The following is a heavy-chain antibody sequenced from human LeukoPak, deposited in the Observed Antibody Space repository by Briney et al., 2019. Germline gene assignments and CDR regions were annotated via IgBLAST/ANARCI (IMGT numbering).Heavy chain of an antibody. CDR2: IYYSGST. J-gene: IGHJ5*02. V-gene: IGHV4-39*07. CDR1: GGSISSTSYY. D-gene: IGHD6-19*01. Sequence: PSETLSLTCTVSGGSISSTSYYWGWIRQPPGKGLEWIGNIYYSGSTYYNPSLKSRVTISVDTSKNQFSLKLISVTAADTAVYYCARDRATVAGPLNWFDPWGQGTLVTVSS. CDR3: ARDRATVAGPLNWFDP.